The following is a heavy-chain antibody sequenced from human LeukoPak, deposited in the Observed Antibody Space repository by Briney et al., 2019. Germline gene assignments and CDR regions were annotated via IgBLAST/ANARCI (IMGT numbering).Heavy chain of an antibody. V-gene: IGHV3-30*04. CDR1: VFTFSSDA. J-gene: IGHJ5*02. D-gene: IGHD2-15*01. CDR3: GRDRLVRLLDNWFDR. CDR2: ISYDGSNK. Sequence: PGGSVRLSCAASVFTFSSDARHWLRQAPGKGLEGVGDISYDGSNKYYADSVKGRFTISRENSKNTLYLQKNSLRAEDTAVYYCGRDRLVRLLDNWFDRWGQGTLVTVGS.